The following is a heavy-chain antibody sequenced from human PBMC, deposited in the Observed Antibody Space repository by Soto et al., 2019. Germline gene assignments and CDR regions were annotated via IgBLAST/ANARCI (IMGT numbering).Heavy chain of an antibody. CDR2: IYYSGST. J-gene: IGHJ5*02. CDR1: GGSISSYY. Sequence: PSETLSLTCTVSGGSISSYYWSWIRQPPGKGLEWIGYIYYSGSTNYNPSLKSRVTISVDTSKNQFSLKLSSVTAADTAVYYCARSAIVATGNNWFDPWGQGTLVTVSS. D-gene: IGHD5-12*01. CDR3: ARSAIVATGNNWFDP. V-gene: IGHV4-59*08.